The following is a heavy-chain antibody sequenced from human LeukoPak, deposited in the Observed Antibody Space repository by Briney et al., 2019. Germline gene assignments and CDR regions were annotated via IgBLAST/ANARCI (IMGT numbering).Heavy chain of an antibody. CDR2: INSDGSST. D-gene: IGHD2-15*01. V-gene: IGHV3-74*01. CDR1: GFTFSSYW. Sequence: GGSLGLSCAASGFTFSSYWMHWVRQAPGKGLVWVSRINSDGSSTSYADSVKGRFTISRDNAKNTLYLQMNSLRAEDTAVYYCARAVVAATYFDYWGQGTLVTVSS. CDR3: ARAVVAATYFDY. J-gene: IGHJ4*02.